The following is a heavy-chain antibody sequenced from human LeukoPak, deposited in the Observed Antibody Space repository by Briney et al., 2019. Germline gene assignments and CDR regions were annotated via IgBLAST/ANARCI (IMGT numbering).Heavy chain of an antibody. J-gene: IGHJ4*02. D-gene: IGHD2-2*01. CDR1: GFTFSTYS. CDR3: AKPGRSCSRYSCYFYFDC. CDR2: FTGADGNT. V-gene: IGHV3-23*01. Sequence: RSGGSLRLSCAASGFTFSTYSMSWVRQAPGKGLEWVSSFTGADGNTPYADSVNGRSTISRAISKHTLYLQLNSLRAEDTAVYYCAKPGRSCSRYSCYFYFDCWGQGTLVTVSS.